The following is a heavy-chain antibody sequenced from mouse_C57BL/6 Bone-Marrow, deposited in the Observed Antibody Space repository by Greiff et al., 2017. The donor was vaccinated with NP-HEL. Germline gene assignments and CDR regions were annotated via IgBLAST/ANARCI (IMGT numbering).Heavy chain of an antibody. V-gene: IGHV1-63*01. J-gene: IGHJ2*01. D-gene: IGHD1-1*01. Sequence: QVQLKQSGAELVRPGTSVKMSCKASGYTFTNYWIGWAKQRPGHGLEWIGDIYPGGGYTNYNEKFKGKATLTADKSSSTAYMQFSSLTSEDSAIYYCARLDYGSSYDYWGQGTTLTVSS. CDR2: IYPGGGYT. CDR1: GYTFTNYW. CDR3: ARLDYGSSYDY.